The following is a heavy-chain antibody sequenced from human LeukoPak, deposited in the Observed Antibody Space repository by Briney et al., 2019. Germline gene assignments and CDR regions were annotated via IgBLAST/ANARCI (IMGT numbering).Heavy chain of an antibody. CDR1: GFTFSDYY. V-gene: IGHV3-11*01. CDR2: ISSSGSTI. D-gene: IGHD1-26*01. Sequence: GGSLRLSCAASGFTFSDYYMSWIRQAPGKGLEWVSYISSSGSTIYYADSVKGRFTISRDNAKNSLYLQMNSLRAEDTALYYCAKDTASGSHLYYYGMDVWGQGTTVTVSS. J-gene: IGHJ6*02. CDR3: AKDTASGSHLYYYGMDV.